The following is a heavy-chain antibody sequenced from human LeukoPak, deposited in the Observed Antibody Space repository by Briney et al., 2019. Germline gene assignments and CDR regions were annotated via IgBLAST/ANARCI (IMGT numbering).Heavy chain of an antibody. V-gene: IGHV1-8*03. J-gene: IGHJ6*03. D-gene: IGHD6-13*01. CDR2: MNPNSGNT. CDR3: ARGFLGSSWFYYYYYYMDV. Sequence: ASVKVSCKASGYTFTSYDINWVRQATGQGLEWMGWMNPNSGNTGYAQKFQGRVTITRNTSISTAYMELSSLRSEDTAVYYCARGFLGSSWFYYYYYYMDVWGKGTTVTVSS. CDR1: GYTFTSYD.